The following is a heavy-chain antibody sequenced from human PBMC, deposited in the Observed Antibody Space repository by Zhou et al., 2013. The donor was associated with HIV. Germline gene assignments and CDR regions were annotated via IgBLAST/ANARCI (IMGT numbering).Heavy chain of an antibody. D-gene: IGHD3-3*01. V-gene: IGHV1-69*04. Sequence: QVQLVQSGAEVKKPGSSVKVSCKASGGTFSSYAISWVRQAPGQGLEWMGRDHPCPWYSKLRTDVPGRESRLPRTNPRATAYMELSSLRSEDTAVYFCASQHITIFTVLSGSAFDIWGQGTMVTVSS. J-gene: IGHJ3*02. CDR1: GGTFSSYA. CDR3: ASQHITIFTVLSGSAFDI. CDR2: HPCPWYS.